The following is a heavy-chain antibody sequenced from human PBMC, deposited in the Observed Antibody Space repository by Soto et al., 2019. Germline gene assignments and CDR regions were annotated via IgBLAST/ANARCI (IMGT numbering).Heavy chain of an antibody. CDR1: GGSFSGYY. Sequence: SETLSLTCAVYGGSFSGYYWSWIRQPPGKGLEWIGEINHSGSTNYNPSLKSRVTISVDTSKNQFSLKLSSVTAADTAVYYCAQAIRSSKYYDILTGYSRFDPWGQGTLVTVSS. D-gene: IGHD3-9*01. CDR2: INHSGST. CDR3: AQAIRSSKYYDILTGYSRFDP. V-gene: IGHV4-34*01. J-gene: IGHJ5*02.